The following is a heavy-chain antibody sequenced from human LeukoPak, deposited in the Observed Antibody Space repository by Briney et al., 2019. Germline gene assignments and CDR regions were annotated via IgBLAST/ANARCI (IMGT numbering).Heavy chain of an antibody. Sequence: AASVKVSCKASGYTFTGYFMHWVRQAPGQGLEWMGWINLNSGGPNYAQKFQGRVTMTRDTSISTAYMDLSGLRSDDTAVYYCARSRGYCTNGVCYREFDYWGQGTLVTVSS. CDR2: INLNSGGP. J-gene: IGHJ4*02. CDR3: ARSRGYCTNGVCYREFDY. D-gene: IGHD2-8*01. CDR1: GYTFTGYF. V-gene: IGHV1-2*02.